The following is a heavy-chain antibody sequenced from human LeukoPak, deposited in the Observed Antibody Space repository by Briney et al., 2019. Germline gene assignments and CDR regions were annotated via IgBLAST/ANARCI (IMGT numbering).Heavy chain of an antibody. J-gene: IGHJ4*02. V-gene: IGHV4-4*02. CDR2: IYHSGST. CDR1: GGSISSSKW. D-gene: IGHD3-22*01. Sequence: PSGTLSLTCAASGGSISSSKWWSWVRQPPGKGLEWIGEIYHSGSTNYNPSLKSRVTISVDKSKNQFSLKMTSVTAADTAVYYCARKGYSSPYYFDYWGQGTLVTVSS. CDR3: ARKGYSSPYYFDY.